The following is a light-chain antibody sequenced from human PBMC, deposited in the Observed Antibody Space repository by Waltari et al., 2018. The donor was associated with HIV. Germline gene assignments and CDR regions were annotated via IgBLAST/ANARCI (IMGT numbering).Light chain of an antibody. J-gene: IGKJ4*01. CDR3: QQRSNWLT. Sequence: EIVLTQSPATLSLSPGGSATLSCRASQTVPSHLAGYQHKPAQPPRLPIYEASNRATGSAVRFSGSGSGTEFNLTISSLEPEDFADYYCQQRSNWLTFGGGTKVEIK. CDR2: EAS. V-gene: IGKV3-11*01. CDR1: QTVPSH.